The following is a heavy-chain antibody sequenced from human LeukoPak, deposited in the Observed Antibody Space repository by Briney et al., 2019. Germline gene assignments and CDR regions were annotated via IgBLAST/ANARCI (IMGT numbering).Heavy chain of an antibody. D-gene: IGHD3-22*01. CDR3: AKDRNYYDSSGYNDY. J-gene: IGHJ4*02. Sequence: PGGSLRLSCAASGFTFSSYAMSWVRQAPGKGLEWVSPLSGRGGSTYYADSVKGRFTISRDNSKNTLYLQMNSLRAEDTAVYYCAKDRNYYDSSGYNDYWGQGTLVTVSS. CDR2: LSGRGGST. CDR1: GFTFSSYA. V-gene: IGHV3-23*01.